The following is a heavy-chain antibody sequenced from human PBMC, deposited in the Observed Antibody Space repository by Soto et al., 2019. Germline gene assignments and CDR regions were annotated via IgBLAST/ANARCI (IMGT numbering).Heavy chain of an antibody. CDR2: ISSSSSTI. J-gene: IGHJ4*02. CDR1: GFTFSSYS. Sequence: EVQLVESGGGLVQPGGSLRLSCAASGFTFSSYSMNWVRQAPGKGLEWVSYISSSSSTIYYADSVKGRFTISRDNAKNSLYLQMNSLRAEDTAVYYCYGSGSYSRALLLDYWGQGTLVTVSS. CDR3: YGSGSYSRALLLDY. V-gene: IGHV3-48*01. D-gene: IGHD3-10*01.